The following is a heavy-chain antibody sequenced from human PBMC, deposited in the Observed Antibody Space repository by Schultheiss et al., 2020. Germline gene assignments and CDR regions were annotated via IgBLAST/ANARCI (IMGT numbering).Heavy chain of an antibody. D-gene: IGHD6-19*01. Sequence: GESLKISCAASGFTFSSYAMSWVRQAPGKGLEWVSAISGSGGSTYYADSVKGRFTISRDNSKNTLYLQMNSLRAEDTAVYYCAKDYSSGWGFDYWGQGTLGTVSS. CDR3: AKDYSSGWGFDY. V-gene: IGHV3-23*01. J-gene: IGHJ4*02. CDR2: ISGSGGST. CDR1: GFTFSSYA.